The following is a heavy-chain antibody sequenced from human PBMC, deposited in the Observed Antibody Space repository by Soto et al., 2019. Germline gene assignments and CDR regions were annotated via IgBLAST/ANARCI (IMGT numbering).Heavy chain of an antibody. CDR3: ARDSGNLGNWAYFFDY. J-gene: IGHJ4*02. CDR1: GYTFTSFG. Sequence: QGQLVQSGAEVKKPGASVKVSCKASGYTFTSFGISWVRQAPGQGLEWMGWISAYNGNTTYAQKVQGRVTMTTDTSTSTAYMELRSLRSDDTAVYYCARDSGNLGNWAYFFDYWGQGTLVTVSS. V-gene: IGHV1-18*01. D-gene: IGHD7-27*01. CDR2: ISAYNGNT.